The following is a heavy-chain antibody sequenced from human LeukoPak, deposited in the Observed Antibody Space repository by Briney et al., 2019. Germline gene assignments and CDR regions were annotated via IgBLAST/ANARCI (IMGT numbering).Heavy chain of an antibody. J-gene: IGHJ4*02. Sequence: KPSETLSLTCTVSGGSISSGSYYWSWIRQPAGKGLEWIGRIYTSGSTNYNPSLKSRVTISVDTSKNQFSLKLSSVTAADTAVYYCARDKYDYDFWSGPAGYFDYWGQGTLVTVSS. CDR2: IYTSGST. V-gene: IGHV4-61*02. D-gene: IGHD3-3*01. CDR3: ARDKYDYDFWSGPAGYFDY. CDR1: GGSISSGSYY.